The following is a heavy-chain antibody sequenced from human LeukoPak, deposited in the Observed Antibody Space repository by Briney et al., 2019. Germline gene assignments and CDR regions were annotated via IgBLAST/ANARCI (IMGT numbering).Heavy chain of an antibody. D-gene: IGHD2-15*01. Sequence: SETLSLTCTASGVSISTYYWSWVRQPAGKGLEWIGRIYTSGSTNDNPSLNSRVTISVDKSKNHLSLKLSSVTPADTAVYYCARDWRYCSGGSCSYYFDHWGQGALVTVSS. V-gene: IGHV4-4*07. J-gene: IGHJ4*02. CDR2: IYTSGST. CDR1: GVSISTYY. CDR3: ARDWRYCSGGSCSYYFDH.